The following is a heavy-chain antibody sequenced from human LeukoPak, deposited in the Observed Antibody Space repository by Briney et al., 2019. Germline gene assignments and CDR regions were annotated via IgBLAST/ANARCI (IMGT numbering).Heavy chain of an antibody. CDR1: GFTFSSYS. CDR3: ARDLLTVSDYGDLLDYYYGMDV. D-gene: IGHD4-17*01. V-gene: IGHV3-21*01. CDR2: ISSSSSYI. Sequence: PGGSLRLSCAASGFTFSSYSMNWVRQAPGKGLEWVSSISSSSSYIYYADSVKGRFTISRDNAKNSLYLQMNSLRAEDTAVYYCARDLLTVSDYGDLLDYYYGMDVWGQGTTVTVSS. J-gene: IGHJ6*02.